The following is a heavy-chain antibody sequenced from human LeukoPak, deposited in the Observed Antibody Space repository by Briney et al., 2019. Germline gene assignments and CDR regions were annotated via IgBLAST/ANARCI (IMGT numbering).Heavy chain of an antibody. V-gene: IGHV4-34*01. CDR2: INHSGST. CDR1: GGSISSYY. J-gene: IGHJ4*02. Sequence: SETLSLTCTVSGGSISSYYWSWIRQPPGKGLEWIGEINHSGSTNYNPSLKSRVTISVDTSKNQFSLKLSSVTAADTAVYYCARSVRSMVRGGYYFDYWGQGTLVTVSS. D-gene: IGHD3-10*01. CDR3: ARSVRSMVRGGYYFDY.